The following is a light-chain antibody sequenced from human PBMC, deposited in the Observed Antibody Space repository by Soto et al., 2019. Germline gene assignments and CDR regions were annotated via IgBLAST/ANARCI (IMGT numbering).Light chain of an antibody. J-gene: IGLJ3*02. CDR1: SSDVGVYNY. CDR2: EVS. CDR3: SSYTSSSTLV. V-gene: IGLV2-14*01. Sequence: QSALTQPASVSGSPGQSITISCTGTSSDVGVYNYVSWYQQHPGEAPKLMIYEVSNRPSGVSNRFSGSKSDNTASLTISGLQPEDEADYYCSSYTSSSTLVFGGGTKLTVL.